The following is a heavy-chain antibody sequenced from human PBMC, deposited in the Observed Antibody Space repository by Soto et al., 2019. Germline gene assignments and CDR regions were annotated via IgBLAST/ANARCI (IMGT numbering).Heavy chain of an antibody. CDR2: IWYDGSNK. CDR3: ARDAGYGDYRRPPYYYYGMDV. V-gene: IGHV3-33*01. J-gene: IGHJ6*02. CDR1: GFTFSSYG. D-gene: IGHD4-17*01. Sequence: QVQLVESGGGVVQPGRSLRLSCAASGFTFSSYGMHWVGQAPGKGLEWVAVIWYDGSNKYYADSVKGRFTISRDNSKNTLYLQMNSLRAEDTAVYYCARDAGYGDYRRPPYYYYGMDVWGQGTTVTVSS.